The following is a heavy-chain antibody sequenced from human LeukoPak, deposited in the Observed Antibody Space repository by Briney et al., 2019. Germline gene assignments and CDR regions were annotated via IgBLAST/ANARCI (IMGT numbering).Heavy chain of an antibody. Sequence: PGGSLRLSCAASGFDFNNYNMNWVRQAPGKGLEWVSSITSSGTYIYYADSVKGRFTISRDNSKNTLYLQMNSLRAEDTAIYYCAKDFGSAFGWSPFDYWGQGTLVTVSS. CDR1: GFDFNNYN. J-gene: IGHJ4*02. CDR3: AKDFGSAFGWSPFDY. D-gene: IGHD6-19*01. CDR2: ITSSGTYI. V-gene: IGHV3-21*04.